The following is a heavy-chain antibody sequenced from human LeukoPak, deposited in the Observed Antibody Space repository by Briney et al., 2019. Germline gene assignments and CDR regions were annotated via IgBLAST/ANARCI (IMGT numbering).Heavy chain of an antibody. CDR1: GGSISSYY. J-gene: IGHJ5*02. V-gene: IGHV4-59*08. CDR2: IYYSGST. CDR3: ARHLGVAGPHNWFDP. D-gene: IGHD6-19*01. Sequence: KPSETLSLTCTVSGGSISSYYWSWIRQPPGKGLEWIGDIYYSGSTNYNPSLKSRVTISVDTSKNQFSLKLSSVTAAHTPVYYCARHLGVAGPHNWFDPWAQGPLVTVSS.